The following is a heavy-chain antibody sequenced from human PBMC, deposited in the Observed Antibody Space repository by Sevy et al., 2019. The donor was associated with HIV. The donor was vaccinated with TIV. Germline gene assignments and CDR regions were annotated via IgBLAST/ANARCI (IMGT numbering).Heavy chain of an antibody. V-gene: IGHV1-69*06. CDR2: IIPISGPAGPT. Sequence: ASVKVSCKSSGDSFSGYTIIWVRQAPGQGLEWMGGIIPISGPAGPTNSAQNFQDRATITADISTHTAYMELSSWLSEDTALYFGARAGSCGGDCYYGQYWGQGTLVTVSS. D-gene: IGHD2-21*02. CDR1: GDSFSGYT. CDR3: ARAGSCGGDCYYGQY. J-gene: IGHJ1*01.